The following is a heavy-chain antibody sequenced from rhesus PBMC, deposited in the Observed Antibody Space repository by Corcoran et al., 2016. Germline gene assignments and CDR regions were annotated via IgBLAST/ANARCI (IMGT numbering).Heavy chain of an antibody. V-gene: IGHV4-173*01. CDR1: GDSISSNY. Sequence: QPQLQESGPGLVKPSETLSLTCAVSGDSISSNYWSWIRQPPGKGLEWSGRSSGSGGSTDNNPSLKSRVTMSTGTSKNQDSLKLSSVTAADTAVYYCAKSPEFTFPGYWGQGVLVTVSS. J-gene: IGHJ4*01. CDR3: AKSPEFTFPGY. CDR2: SSGSGGST. D-gene: IGHD2-27*01.